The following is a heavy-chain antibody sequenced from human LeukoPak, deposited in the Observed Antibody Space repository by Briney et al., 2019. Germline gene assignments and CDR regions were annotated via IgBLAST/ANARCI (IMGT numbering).Heavy chain of an antibody. CDR3: ARFGGTDGVFDI. CDR1: GFTFSNYD. J-gene: IGHJ3*02. D-gene: IGHD2-8*01. Sequence: GGSLRLSCASSGFTFSNYDMNWVRQAPGKGLEWVSYISSSSTMIYYADSVKGRFTISRDNAKNSLYLQMNSLRAGDTAVYYCARFGGTDGVFDIWGQGTMVTVSS. V-gene: IGHV3-48*01. CDR2: ISSSSTMI.